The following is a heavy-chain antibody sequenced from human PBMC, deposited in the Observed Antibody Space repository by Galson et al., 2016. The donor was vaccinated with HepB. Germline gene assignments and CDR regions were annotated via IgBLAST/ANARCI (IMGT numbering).Heavy chain of an antibody. J-gene: IGHJ4*02. D-gene: IGHD3-10*01. V-gene: IGHV3-21*01. Sequence: SLRLSCAASGFTFNNYAMNWVRQVPGKGLEYVSSISENGDYVFYRDSLKGRFTISRDNAKDTLYLEMNSLRVEDAGVYYCMRERGVVLGDYWGQGPLVTVSS. CDR2: ISENGDYV. CDR3: MRERGVVLGDY. CDR1: GFTFNNYA.